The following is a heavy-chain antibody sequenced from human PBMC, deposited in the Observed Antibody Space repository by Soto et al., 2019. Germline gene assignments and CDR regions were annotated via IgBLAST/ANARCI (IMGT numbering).Heavy chain of an antibody. CDR1: GYTFTSYA. CDR3: ASPGYSSGWSQYYFDY. D-gene: IGHD6-19*01. V-gene: IGHV1-3*01. CDR2: INAGNGNT. J-gene: IGHJ4*02. Sequence: VASVKVSCKASGYTFTSYAIHWVRQAPGQRLEWMGWINAGNGNTKYSQKFQGRVTITRDTSASTAYMELSSLRSEDTAVYYCASPGYSSGWSQYYFDYWGQGTLVTVSS.